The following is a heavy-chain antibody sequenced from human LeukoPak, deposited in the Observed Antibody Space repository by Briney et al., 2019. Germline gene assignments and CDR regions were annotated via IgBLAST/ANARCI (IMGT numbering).Heavy chain of an antibody. V-gene: IGHV4-34*01. CDR1: GGSFSGYY. CDR2: INHSGST. CDR3: AGLSVVFDY. J-gene: IGHJ4*02. Sequence: PSETLSLTCAVYGGSFSGYYWSWIRQPPGKGLEWVGEINHSGSTNYNPSLKSRVTISVDTSKNQFSLKLSSVTAADTAVYYCAGLSVVFDYWGQGTLVTVSS.